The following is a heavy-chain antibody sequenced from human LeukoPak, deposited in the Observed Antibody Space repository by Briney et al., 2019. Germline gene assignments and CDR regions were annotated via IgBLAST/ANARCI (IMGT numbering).Heavy chain of an antibody. CDR3: ARDQHFDY. J-gene: IGHJ4*02. Sequence: SETLSLTCTVSGGSISSSSYYWGWIRQPPGKGLEWIGSIYYSGSTYYNPSLKSRVTISVDTSKNQFSLKLSSVTAADTAVYYCARDQHFDYWGQGTLVTVSS. V-gene: IGHV4-39*02. CDR2: IYYSGST. D-gene: IGHD2-21*01. CDR1: GGSISSSSYY.